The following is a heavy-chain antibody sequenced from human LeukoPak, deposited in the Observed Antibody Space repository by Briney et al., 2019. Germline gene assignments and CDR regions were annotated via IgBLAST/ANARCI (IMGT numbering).Heavy chain of an antibody. V-gene: IGHV3-48*02. CDR1: GFTFSSYS. J-gene: IGHJ4*02. D-gene: IGHD6-13*01. Sequence: PGGSLRLSCAASGFTFSSYSMNWVRQAPGKGLEWVSYISSSSSTIYYADSVKGRFTTSRDNAQNLLYLQMNSLRDEDTAMYYCAKDRYSGLNTIDYWGQGTLVTVSS. CDR3: AKDRYSGLNTIDY. CDR2: ISSSSSTI.